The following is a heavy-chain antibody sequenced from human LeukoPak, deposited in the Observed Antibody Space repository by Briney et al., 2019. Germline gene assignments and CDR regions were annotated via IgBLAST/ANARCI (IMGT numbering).Heavy chain of an antibody. CDR3: ARLVVVAATPSDYYYYGMDV. CDR1: GGSISSYY. V-gene: IGHV4-59*08. CDR2: IYYSGST. J-gene: IGHJ6*02. Sequence: SETLSLTCTVSGGSISSYYWSWIRQPPGKGLEWIGYIYYSGSTNYNPSLESRVTISVDTSKNQFSLKLSSVTAADTAVYYCARLVVVAATPSDYYYYGMDVWGQGTTVTVSS. D-gene: IGHD2-15*01.